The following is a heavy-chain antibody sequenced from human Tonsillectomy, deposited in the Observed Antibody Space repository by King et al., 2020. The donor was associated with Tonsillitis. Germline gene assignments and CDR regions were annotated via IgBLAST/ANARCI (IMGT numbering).Heavy chain of an antibody. CDR1: GFTFSSYA. J-gene: IGHJ2*01. V-gene: IGHV3-64D*06. CDR3: VGGIAAAGSAPGPYWYFDL. D-gene: IGHD6-13*01. Sequence: EVQLVESGGGLVQPGGSLRLSCSASGFTFSSYAMHWVRQAPGKGLQYVSAISSNGGSTYYADSVKGRFTISRDNSKNTLYLQMSSLRAEDTAVYYCVGGIAAAGSAPGPYWYFDLWGRGTLVTVSS. CDR2: ISSNGGST.